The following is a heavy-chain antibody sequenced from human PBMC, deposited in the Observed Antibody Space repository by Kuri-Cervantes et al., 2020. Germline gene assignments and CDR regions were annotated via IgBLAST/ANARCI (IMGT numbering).Heavy chain of an antibody. Sequence: GGSLRLSCAASGFAFSSSAMTWVRQAPQKGLEWVSVIYSGGSTYYADSVKGRFTISRDNSKNTLYLQMNSLRAEDTAVYYCARGYSGYDSVFDYWGQGTLVTVSS. V-gene: IGHV3-53*01. J-gene: IGHJ4*02. CDR3: ARGYSGYDSVFDY. D-gene: IGHD5-12*01. CDR1: GFAFSSSA. CDR2: IYSGGST.